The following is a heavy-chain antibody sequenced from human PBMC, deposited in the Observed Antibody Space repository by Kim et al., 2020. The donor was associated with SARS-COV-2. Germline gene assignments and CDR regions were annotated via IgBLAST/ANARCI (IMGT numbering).Heavy chain of an antibody. D-gene: IGHD6-13*01. V-gene: IGHV4-59*08. J-gene: IGHJ4*02. CDR3: ARLQYSSSWANVGGFDY. Sequence: RKSRVTISVDTSKNQFSLKLSSVTAADTAVYYCARLQYSSSWANVGGFDYWGQGTLVTVSS.